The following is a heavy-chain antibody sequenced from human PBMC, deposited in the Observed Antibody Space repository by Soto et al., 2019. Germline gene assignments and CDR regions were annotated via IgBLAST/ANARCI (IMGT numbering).Heavy chain of an antibody. CDR2: ISGSGGTT. D-gene: IGHD5-18*01. J-gene: IGHJ4*02. CDR1: AFTFSSYA. CDR3: AKDRAFSYGNLDY. Sequence: SLRLSCAASAFTFSSYAIRWVVQAPGKGLEWVSAISGSGGTTHYADSAKGRFTISRDNSKNTLYLQMNSLRAEDTAIFYCAKDRAFSYGNLDYWGQGTQVTVSS. V-gene: IGHV3-23*01.